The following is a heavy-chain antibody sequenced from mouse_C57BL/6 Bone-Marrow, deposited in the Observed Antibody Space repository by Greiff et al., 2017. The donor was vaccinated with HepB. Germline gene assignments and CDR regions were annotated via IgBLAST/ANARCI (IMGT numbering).Heavy chain of an antibody. CDR1: GFTFSSYA. J-gene: IGHJ1*03. CDR3: TREGYGSSRWYFDV. CDR2: ISSGGDYI. Sequence: EVMLVESGEGLVKPGGSLKLSCAASGFTFSSYAMSWVRQTPEKRLEWVAYISSGGDYIYYADTVKGRFTISRDNARNTLYLQMSSLKSEDTAMYYCTREGYGSSRWYFDVWGTGTTVTVSS. V-gene: IGHV5-9-1*02. D-gene: IGHD1-1*01.